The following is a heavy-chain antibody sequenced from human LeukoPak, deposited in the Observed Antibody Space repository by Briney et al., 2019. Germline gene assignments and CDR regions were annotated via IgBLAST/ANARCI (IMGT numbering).Heavy chain of an antibody. CDR1: GSGFTSYW. V-gene: IGHV5-51*01. Sequence: GASLQISCKGSGSGFTSYWIGWVRQMPGKGLEWMGIIYPGDSDTRYSPSFQGQVTISADKSISTAYLQWSSLKASDTAMYYCARRYYGDSGFLDYWGQGTLVTVSS. CDR3: ARRYYGDSGFLDY. D-gene: IGHD4-17*01. J-gene: IGHJ4*02. CDR2: IYPGDSDT.